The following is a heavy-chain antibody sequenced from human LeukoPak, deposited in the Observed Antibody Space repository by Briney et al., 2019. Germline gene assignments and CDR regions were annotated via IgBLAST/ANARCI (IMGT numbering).Heavy chain of an antibody. Sequence: SETLSLTCTVSGGSISSYYWSWIRQPPGKGLEWIGYIYHSGSTYYNPSLKGRVTISVDRSKNQFSLKLSSVTAADTAVYYCARARSARGFLEWYYWGQGTLVTVSS. CDR1: GGSISSYY. V-gene: IGHV4-59*12. CDR2: IYHSGST. D-gene: IGHD3-3*01. CDR3: ARARSARGFLEWYY. J-gene: IGHJ4*02.